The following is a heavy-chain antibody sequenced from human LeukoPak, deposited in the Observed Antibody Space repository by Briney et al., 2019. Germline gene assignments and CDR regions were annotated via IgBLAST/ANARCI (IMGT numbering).Heavy chain of an antibody. V-gene: IGHV3-48*03. CDR1: GITFSSYE. CDR3: ASYIRAPFDT. CDR2: ISRSGTTI. Sequence: GGSLRLSCAASGITFSSYEMNWVRQAPGKGLEWFSYISRSGTTIYYADSVKGRFTISRDNAKNSLYLQMNSLRAEDTAVYYCASYIRAPFDTWGQGTMITVSS. J-gene: IGHJ3*02. D-gene: IGHD3-10*01.